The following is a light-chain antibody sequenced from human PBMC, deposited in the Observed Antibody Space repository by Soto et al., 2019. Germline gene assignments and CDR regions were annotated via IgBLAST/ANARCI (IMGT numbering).Light chain of an antibody. CDR3: SSYTSRSTPV. CDR1: SSDVGGYNY. J-gene: IGLJ3*02. Sequence: QSALTQPASVSGSPGQSITISCTGTSSDVGGYNYVSWYQQHPGKAPKLMIYDVSNRPSGFSNRFSGSKSGNTASLTISGLQAEDEADYYCSSYTSRSTPVFGGGTKLTVL. V-gene: IGLV2-14*01. CDR2: DVS.